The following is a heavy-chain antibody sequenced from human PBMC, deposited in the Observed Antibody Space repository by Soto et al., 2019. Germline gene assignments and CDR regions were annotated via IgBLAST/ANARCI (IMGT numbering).Heavy chain of an antibody. CDR3: AHGPAYGDYGGSFDY. D-gene: IGHD4-17*01. CDR2: IYWDDDK. J-gene: IGHJ4*02. CDR1: GFSLSTSGVG. V-gene: IGHV2-5*02. Sequence: QITLKESGPTLVKPTQTLTLTCTFSGFSLSTSGVGVGWIRQPPGKALEWLALIYWDDDKRYTPSLKSRLTLTKHNSKNQVALTMTNMCPVGTATYYCAHGPAYGDYGGSFDYWGQGTLVTVSS.